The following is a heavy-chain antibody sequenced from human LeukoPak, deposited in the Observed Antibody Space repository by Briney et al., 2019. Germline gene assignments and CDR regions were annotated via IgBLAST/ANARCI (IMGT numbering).Heavy chain of an antibody. D-gene: IGHD6-19*01. Sequence: PGGSLRLSCAASGFTFSSYWMSWVRQAPGKGLEWVANIKQDGSEKYYVDSVKGRFTISRDNAKNSLYLQMNSLRAEDTAVYYCARGPDIAVAGTFYYWGQGTLVTVSS. V-gene: IGHV3-7*01. CDR3: ARGPDIAVAGTFYY. CDR2: IKQDGSEK. J-gene: IGHJ4*02. CDR1: GFTFSSYW.